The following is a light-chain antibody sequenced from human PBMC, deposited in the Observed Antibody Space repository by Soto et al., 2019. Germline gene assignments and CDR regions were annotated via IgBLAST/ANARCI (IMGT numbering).Light chain of an antibody. V-gene: IGKV3D-15*01. Sequence: DIVMTQSPATLSVSPGERATLSCRASQSVTNSYLAWYQQKPGQAPRLLIYGASSRVTDIPDRFSGSGSGTDFTLTISSLQFEDFAVYYCQQYTNWPTFGQGTKVDIK. CDR3: QQYTNWPT. CDR1: QSVTNS. J-gene: IGKJ1*01. CDR2: GAS.